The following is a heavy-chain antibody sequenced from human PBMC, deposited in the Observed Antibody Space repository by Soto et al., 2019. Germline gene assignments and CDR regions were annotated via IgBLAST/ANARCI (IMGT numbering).Heavy chain of an antibody. CDR1: GGTFSSYA. D-gene: IGHD4-4*01. CDR3: ARGEGGTTVTINYYYGMDV. V-gene: IGHV1-69*01. Sequence: QVQLVQSGAEVKKPGSSVKVSCKASGGTFSSYAISWVRQAPGQGLEWMGGIIPIFGTANYAQKFQGRVTITADESTSTAYMELSSLRSEDTAVYYCARGEGGTTVTINYYYGMDVWGQGTTVTVSS. CDR2: IIPIFGTA. J-gene: IGHJ6*02.